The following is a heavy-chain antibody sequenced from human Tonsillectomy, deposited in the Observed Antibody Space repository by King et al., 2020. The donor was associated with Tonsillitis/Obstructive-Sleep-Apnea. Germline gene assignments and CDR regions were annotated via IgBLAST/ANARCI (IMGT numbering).Heavy chain of an antibody. CDR1: GGSFSAYY. CDR2: INHIGTT. Sequence: VQLQQWGAGLLKPSETLSLTCAVYGGSFSAYYWSWIRQPPGKGLEWIGEINHIGTTNYNPSLKSRVTISVDTSKIQFSLNLSSVTAADTAVYYCARQPAPYDSSGYSFDYWGQGTLVTVSS. J-gene: IGHJ4*02. D-gene: IGHD3-22*01. CDR3: ARQPAPYDSSGYSFDY. V-gene: IGHV4-34*01.